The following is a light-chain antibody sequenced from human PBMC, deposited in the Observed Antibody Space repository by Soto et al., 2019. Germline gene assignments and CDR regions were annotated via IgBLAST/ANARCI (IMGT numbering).Light chain of an antibody. CDR2: AAS. V-gene: IGKV1-39*01. J-gene: IGKJ2*01. CDR3: QQSYSTPQT. Sequence: DIQMTQSPSSLSASVEDRITITCRARQNIRRYLNWYQQKPGKAPTLLISAASNLQSGVPSRFSGSGSGTDFTLTITRLQPEDFATYYCQQSYSTPQTFGQGTKVDIK. CDR1: QNIRRY.